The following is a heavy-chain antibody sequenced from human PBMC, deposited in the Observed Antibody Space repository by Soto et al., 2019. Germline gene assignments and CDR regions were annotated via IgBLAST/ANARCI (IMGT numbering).Heavy chain of an antibody. Sequence: EVQLMESGGGLVQPGGSLRLSCASSGFTLSMSAVNWVRQAPGKGLEWVSYISDSGDRTYYADSVKGRFTISGDRSKNTVSLQIDSLRAEDTAVYYCAKDRGIIVKAGDAFDVWGQGTKVSVSS. D-gene: IGHD3-16*02. CDR1: GFTLSMSA. J-gene: IGHJ3*01. V-gene: IGHV3-23*01. CDR3: AKDRGIIVKAGDAFDV. CDR2: ISDSGDRT.